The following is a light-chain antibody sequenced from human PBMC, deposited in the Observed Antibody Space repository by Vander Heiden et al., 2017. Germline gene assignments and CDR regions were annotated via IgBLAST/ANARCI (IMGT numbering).Light chain of an antibody. CDR3: VAVDDSLSVV. J-gene: IGLJ2*01. CDR2: RSD. Sequence: HSVLTQPPSASGTPGQRVTISCSGSSSNIGSYYAYWYQQCPGTAPKLLIYRSDQRPSGVPDRFSGSKSGTSASLAISGLRSEDEADYYCVAVDDSLSVVFGGGTKLTVL. V-gene: IGLV1-47*01. CDR1: SSNIGSYY.